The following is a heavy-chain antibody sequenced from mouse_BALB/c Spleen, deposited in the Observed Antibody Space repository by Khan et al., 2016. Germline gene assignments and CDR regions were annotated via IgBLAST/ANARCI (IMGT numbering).Heavy chain of an antibody. V-gene: IGHV1-61*01. CDR2: IHPSDSES. CDR3: TRSAYGNHPYYAIDY. D-gene: IGHD2-1*01. J-gene: IGHJ4*01. Sequence: QVQLQQPGTELVRPGASVKLSCKASGYSFTRYWMNWVKQRPGQGLEWIGMIHPSDSESRLNQKFKDKATLTVDNFSSIAYMQLSSPTSEDSAVYYCTRSAYGNHPYYAIDYWGQGTSVTVSS. CDR1: GYSFTRYW.